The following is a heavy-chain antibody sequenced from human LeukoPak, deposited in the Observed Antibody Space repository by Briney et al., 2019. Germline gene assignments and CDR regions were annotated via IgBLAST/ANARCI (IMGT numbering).Heavy chain of an antibody. CDR1: GYTFTYYY. Sequence: ASVKVSCKASGYTFTYYYMHWVRQAPGQGLEWMGWINPNSGGTNYAQKFQGRVTMTRDTSISTAYMELSSLRSEDTAVYYCAREDGYCSSTSCLKDVWGQGTTVTVSS. D-gene: IGHD2-2*03. CDR2: INPNSGGT. V-gene: IGHV1-2*02. CDR3: AREDGYCSSTSCLKDV. J-gene: IGHJ6*02.